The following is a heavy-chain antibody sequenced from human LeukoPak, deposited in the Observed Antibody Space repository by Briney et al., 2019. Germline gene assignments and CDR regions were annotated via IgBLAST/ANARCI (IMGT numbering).Heavy chain of an antibody. CDR3: ARDTNERLSYHYYGMGV. V-gene: IGHV1-46*01. CDR1: GYTFTNYY. CDR2: INPGGGRT. D-gene: IGHD1-1*01. J-gene: IGHJ6*04. Sequence: GASVKVSCKASGYTFTNYYVHWVRQAPGQGPEWLGIINPGGGRTSYAQNSQGRVTITRDTSTSTVYMELNSLRSEDTAVYYCARDTNERLSYHYYGMGVWGKGTTVTVSS.